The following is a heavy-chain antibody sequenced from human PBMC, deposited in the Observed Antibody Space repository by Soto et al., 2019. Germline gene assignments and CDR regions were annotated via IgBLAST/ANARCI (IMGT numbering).Heavy chain of an antibody. CDR3: AKGMYSSGWLDAFDI. Sequence: GGSLRLSCAASGFSFDDYAMHWVRQAPGKGLEWVSGIRCNSGSIGNADSVKGRFTISRDNAKNSLYLQMNSLRAEDTALYYCAKGMYSSGWLDAFDIWGQGTMVTVSS. J-gene: IGHJ3*02. V-gene: IGHV3-9*01. CDR1: GFSFDDYA. D-gene: IGHD6-19*01. CDR2: IRCNSGSI.